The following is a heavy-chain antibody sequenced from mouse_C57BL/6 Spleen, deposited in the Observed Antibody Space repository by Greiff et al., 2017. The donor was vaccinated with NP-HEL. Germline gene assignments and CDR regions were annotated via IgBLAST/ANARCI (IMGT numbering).Heavy chain of an antibody. CDR2: IHPNSGST. CDR3: ARDIPYYEYDARFAY. Sequence: QVQLQQPGAELVKPGASVKLSCKASGYTFTSYWMHWVKQRPGQGLEWIGMIHPNSGSTNYHEKFKSKATLTVEQSSSTAYMQLSSLTSEDSAVYYCARDIPYYEYDARFAYWGQGTLVTVSA. J-gene: IGHJ3*01. V-gene: IGHV1-64*01. CDR1: GYTFTSYW. D-gene: IGHD2-4*01.